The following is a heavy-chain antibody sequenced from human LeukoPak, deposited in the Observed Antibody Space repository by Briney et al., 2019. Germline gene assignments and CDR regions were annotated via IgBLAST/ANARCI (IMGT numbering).Heavy chain of an antibody. Sequence: GGSLRLSCAASGFTFSSYWMHWVRRAPGKGLVWVSRINSDGSSTSYADSVKGRFTISRDNAKNTLYLQMNSLRAEDTAVYYCARVSGYYGDAFDIWGQGTMVTVSS. CDR3: ARVSGYYGDAFDI. J-gene: IGHJ3*02. D-gene: IGHD3-22*01. CDR1: GFTFSSYW. CDR2: INSDGSST. V-gene: IGHV3-74*01.